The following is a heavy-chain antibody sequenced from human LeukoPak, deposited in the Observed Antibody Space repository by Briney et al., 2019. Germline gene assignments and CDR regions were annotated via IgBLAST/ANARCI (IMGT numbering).Heavy chain of an antibody. Sequence: GGSLRLSCAASGFTFSSYSMNWVRQAPGKGLEWVSAISGDGGSTYYADSVKGRFTISRDNSENTLYLQMNSLRAEDTALYYCAKDSDTFGPYDAFDIWGQGAMVTVSS. CDR1: GFTFSSYS. D-gene: IGHD3-16*01. V-gene: IGHV3-23*01. CDR2: ISGDGGST. J-gene: IGHJ3*02. CDR3: AKDSDTFGPYDAFDI.